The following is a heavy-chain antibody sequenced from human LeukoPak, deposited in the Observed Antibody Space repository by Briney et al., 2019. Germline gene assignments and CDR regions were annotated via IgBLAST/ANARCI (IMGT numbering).Heavy chain of an antibody. Sequence: GGSLRLSCAASGFTFSSYAMNWVRQAPGKGLEWVSTISGDGGATHYADSVKGRFTISRDNSKNTLYLQMNSLRAEDTAVYYCAKKTTGLLDYYYYYMDVWGKGTTVTVSS. CDR1: GFTFSSYA. CDR3: AKKTTGLLDYYYYYMDV. J-gene: IGHJ6*03. CDR2: ISGDGGAT. D-gene: IGHD4-17*01. V-gene: IGHV3-23*01.